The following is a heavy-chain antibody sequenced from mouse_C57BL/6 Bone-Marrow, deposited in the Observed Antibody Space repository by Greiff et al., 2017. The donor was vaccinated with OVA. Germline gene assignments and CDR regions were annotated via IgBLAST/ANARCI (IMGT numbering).Heavy chain of an antibody. CDR1: GYTFTSYW. CDR3: AREGYGNPFAY. Sequence: QVQLQQPGAELVRPGSSVKLSCKASGYTFTSYWMHWVKQRPIQGLEWIGNIDPSDSETRYNQKFKDKATLTVDKSSSTAYMQLSSLTSEDSAVYYCAREGYGNPFAYWGQGTLVTVSA. D-gene: IGHD2-10*02. V-gene: IGHV1-52*01. J-gene: IGHJ3*01. CDR2: IDPSDSET.